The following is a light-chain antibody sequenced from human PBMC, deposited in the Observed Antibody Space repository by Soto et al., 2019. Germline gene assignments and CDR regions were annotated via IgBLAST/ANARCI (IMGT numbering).Light chain of an antibody. CDR1: TSDVGIYNL. Sequence: QTVVTQPASVSGSPGQSITISCSGTTSDVGIYNLVSWYQQHPGKAPKLVIYEVDKRPSGVSNRFSGSRSGNTASLTISGLQSEDEADYYCSSYAGSRGVFGGGTKLTVL. CDR3: SSYAGSRGV. V-gene: IGLV2-23*02. CDR2: EVD. J-gene: IGLJ3*02.